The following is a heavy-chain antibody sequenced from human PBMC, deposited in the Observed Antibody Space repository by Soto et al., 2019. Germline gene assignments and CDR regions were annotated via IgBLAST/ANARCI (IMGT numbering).Heavy chain of an antibody. J-gene: IGHJ4*02. CDR2: INHSGTV. CDR1: GGAFNGYY. CDR3: ARAGAALVRGSIGGFDY. V-gene: IGHV4-34*01. D-gene: IGHD3-10*01. Sequence: QVHLQQWGAGLLKPSETLSLTCAVNGGAFNGYYWTWIRQSPGKGLQWIGEINHSGTVDYNPSLRSRVTCSIHTSKKQFSLTLTSVPAADTAVYYCARAGAALVRGSIGGFDYWGQGTLVTVSS.